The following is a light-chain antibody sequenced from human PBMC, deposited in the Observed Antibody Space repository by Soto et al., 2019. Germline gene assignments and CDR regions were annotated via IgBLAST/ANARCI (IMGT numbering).Light chain of an antibody. CDR3: QQHISWPLT. CDR2: GAS. V-gene: IGKV3-15*01. Sequence: MTQPPAPPFGSPGEIATLSWRASQRVSSNLACYQQKPPHPPRLLIYGASTRATGTPARFSGSGSATEFTLPISSLHSQDFAVYYYQQHISWPLTFGGGTKVDNK. CDR1: QRVSSN. J-gene: IGKJ4*01.